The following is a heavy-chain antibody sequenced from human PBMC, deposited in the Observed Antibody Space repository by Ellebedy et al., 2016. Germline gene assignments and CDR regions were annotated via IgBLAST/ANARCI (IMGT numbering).Heavy chain of an antibody. Sequence: GESLKISXVASGFTFRNFFMSWVRQAPGKGLEWVSTLSAGGDKTSLADSVKGRFTVSRDNSKNTVYLQMNSLRSEDTAIYYCLTDFNTIFGVLLRAAGNWGQGTLVTVSS. D-gene: IGHD3-3*01. V-gene: IGHV3-23*01. J-gene: IGHJ4*02. CDR2: LSAGGDKT. CDR1: GFTFRNFF. CDR3: LTDFNTIFGVLLRAAGN.